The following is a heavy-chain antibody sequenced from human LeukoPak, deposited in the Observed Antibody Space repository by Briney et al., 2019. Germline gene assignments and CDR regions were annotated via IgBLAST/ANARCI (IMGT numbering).Heavy chain of an antibody. V-gene: IGHV1-18*01. CDR2: ISAYNGNT. CDR3: ARDHKIVVVPAAIKRPTQNDY. Sequence: ASVKVSCKASGYTFTSYGISWVRQAPGQGLEWMGWISAYNGNTNYAQKLQGRVTMTTDTSTSTAYMELRSLRSDDTAVYYCARDHKIVVVPAAIKRPTQNDYWGQGTLVTVSS. D-gene: IGHD2-2*01. J-gene: IGHJ4*02. CDR1: GYTFTSYG.